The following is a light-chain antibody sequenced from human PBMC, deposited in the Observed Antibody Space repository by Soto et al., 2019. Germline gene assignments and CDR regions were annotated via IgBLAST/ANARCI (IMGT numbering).Light chain of an antibody. CDR2: GAS. CDR1: QSIGRN. CDR3: QQYNNWPLT. V-gene: IGKV3-15*01. J-gene: IGKJ1*01. Sequence: EIVVTQSPATLTVSPGERVTLSCRASQSIGRNLAWCQQTPGQAPRLLIYGASTRATGIPARFSGSGSGTEFTLTISNLQSEDFVVYYCQQYNNWPLTFGQGTKVDI.